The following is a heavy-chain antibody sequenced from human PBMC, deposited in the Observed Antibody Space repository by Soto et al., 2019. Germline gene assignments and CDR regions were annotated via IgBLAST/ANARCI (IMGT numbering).Heavy chain of an antibody. CDR3: AKEPATAKPEGVDF. CDR1: GYTFSDYY. D-gene: IGHD1-1*01. V-gene: IGHV1-2*02. Sequence: ASVEVSCKXSGYTFSDYYIHWVRQAPGQGLEWMGWINPNSGGTKYAPKFQGGVTMTRDTSITTAYMELSRLRSGDTAMYYCAKEPATAKPEGVDFWGQGTLVTVSS. CDR2: INPNSGGT. J-gene: IGHJ4*02.